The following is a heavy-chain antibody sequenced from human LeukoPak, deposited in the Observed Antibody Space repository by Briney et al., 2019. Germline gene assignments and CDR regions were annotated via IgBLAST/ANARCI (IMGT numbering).Heavy chain of an antibody. CDR2: IKQDGSEK. Sequence: GGSQRLSCAASGFTFSSYWMSWVRQAPGKGLEWVANIKQDGSEKYYVDSVKGRFTISRDNAKNSLYLQMNSLRAEDTAVYYCARESYGPYFDYWGQGTLVTISS. CDR3: ARESYGPYFDY. J-gene: IGHJ4*02. D-gene: IGHD5-18*01. V-gene: IGHV3-7*04. CDR1: GFTFSSYW.